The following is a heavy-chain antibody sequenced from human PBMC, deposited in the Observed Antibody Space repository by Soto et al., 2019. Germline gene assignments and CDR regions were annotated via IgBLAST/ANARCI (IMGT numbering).Heavy chain of an antibody. Sequence: QVQLQESGPGLVKPSETLSLTCTVSGGSISSYYWSWIRQPPGKGLEWIGYIYYSGSTHYNPSLNSLVTVAVDTSKKQFSLKLSAVTAADTAVYYCARDGGGMIVVADAFDIWGQGTMVTVSS. V-gene: IGHV4-59*01. J-gene: IGHJ3*02. CDR3: ARDGGGMIVVADAFDI. CDR2: IYYSGST. CDR1: GGSISSYY. D-gene: IGHD3-22*01.